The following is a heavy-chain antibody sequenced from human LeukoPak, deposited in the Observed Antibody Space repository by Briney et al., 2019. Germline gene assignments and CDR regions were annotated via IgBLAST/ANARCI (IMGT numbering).Heavy chain of an antibody. Sequence: PGGSLRLSCTAPGFTFSSYAIHWIRQAPGKGLEWVSSISSSSSYIYYADSVKGRFTISRDNAKNSLYLQMNSLRAEDTAVYYCARGRGFGSWYPVHWFDPWGQGTLVTVSS. J-gene: IGHJ5*02. V-gene: IGHV3-21*01. CDR2: ISSSSSYI. CDR3: ARGRGFGSWYPVHWFDP. CDR1: GFTFSSYA. D-gene: IGHD6-13*01.